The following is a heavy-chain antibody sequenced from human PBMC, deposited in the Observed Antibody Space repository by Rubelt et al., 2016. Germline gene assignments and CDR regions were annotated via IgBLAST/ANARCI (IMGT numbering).Heavy chain of an antibody. CDR1: GFSLSTSGMC. J-gene: IGHJ4*02. CDR3: ARMESGSSPDY. Sequence: QVTLRESGPALVKPTQTLTLTCTFSGFSLSTSGMCVSWIRQPPGKALEWLARIDWDDDKYYSTSLNTRLTISKDTSKNQVVLTMTNMDPVDTATYYCARMESGSSPDYWGQGTLVTVSS. D-gene: IGHD2-15*01. V-gene: IGHV2-70*15. CDR2: IDWDDDK.